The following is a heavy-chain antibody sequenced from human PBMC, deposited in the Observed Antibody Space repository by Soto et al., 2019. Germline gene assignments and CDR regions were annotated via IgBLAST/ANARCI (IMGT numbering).Heavy chain of an antibody. J-gene: IGHJ4*02. D-gene: IGHD3-10*01. V-gene: IGHV3-7*05. CDR1: GITFSNYW. CDR2: IKKDGTEK. CDR3: AKDNFGSGSFYNWEFDY. Sequence: PGGSLRLSCVASGITFSNYWISWVRQAPGKGLEWVANIKKDGTEKNYVDSVKGRFTISRDNTKNSLSLQMNYLRTEDTAVYYCAKDNFGSGSFYNWEFDYWGQETLVTVSS.